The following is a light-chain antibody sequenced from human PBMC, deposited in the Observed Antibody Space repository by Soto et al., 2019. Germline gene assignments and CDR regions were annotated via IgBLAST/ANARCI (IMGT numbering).Light chain of an antibody. V-gene: IGKV3-15*01. J-gene: IGKJ1*01. Sequence: EIVMTQSPATLSVSPGERATLSCRASQSVSSNLAWYQQKPGQAPRLLIYGPSTRATGIPARFSGSGSGTEFTLTISSLQSEDYAGCYCQQFNSWPGTFGQGTKVEIK. CDR2: GPS. CDR1: QSVSSN. CDR3: QQFNSWPGT.